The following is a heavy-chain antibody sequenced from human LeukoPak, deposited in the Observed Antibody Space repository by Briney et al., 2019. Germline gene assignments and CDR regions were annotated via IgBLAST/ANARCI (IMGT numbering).Heavy chain of an antibody. V-gene: IGHV1-69*01. CDR2: IIPIFGTA. Sequence: GASVKVSCKASGGTFSSYAISWVRQAPGQGLEWMGGIIPIFGTANYAQKFQGRVTITADESTSTAYMELSSLRSEDTAAYYCASDVTAAAGHPRFDPWGQGTLVTVSS. D-gene: IGHD6-13*01. CDR1: GGTFSSYA. J-gene: IGHJ5*02. CDR3: ASDVTAAAGHPRFDP.